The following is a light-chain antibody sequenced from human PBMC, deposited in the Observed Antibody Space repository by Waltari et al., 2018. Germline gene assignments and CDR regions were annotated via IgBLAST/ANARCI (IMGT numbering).Light chain of an antibody. V-gene: IGLV2-11*01. J-gene: IGLJ3*02. CDR1: SSDVGGYKY. CDR3: CSYAGNHVWV. Sequence: QSALTQPRSVSGSPGQSVTISCTGTSSDVGGYKYVSWYQQHPGKGPKVLIYDDSKRPPGVPDRFSASKSDNTASLPISGLQAEDEADYHCCSYAGNHVWVFGGGTKLTVL. CDR2: DDS.